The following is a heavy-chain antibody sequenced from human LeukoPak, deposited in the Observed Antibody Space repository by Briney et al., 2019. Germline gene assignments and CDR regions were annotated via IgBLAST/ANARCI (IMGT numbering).Heavy chain of an antibody. V-gene: IGHV3-74*01. CDR3: ARDSSGYYFDAFDI. CDR1: GFTFSRHW. CDR2: ISSDGTNT. Sequence: GGSLRLSCAASGFTFSRHWMHWVRQAPGKGLVWVSRISSDGTNTNYADSVKGRFTISRDNAKNSLYLQMNSLRAEDTAVYYCARDSSGYYFDAFDIWGQGTMVTVSS. J-gene: IGHJ3*02. D-gene: IGHD3-22*01.